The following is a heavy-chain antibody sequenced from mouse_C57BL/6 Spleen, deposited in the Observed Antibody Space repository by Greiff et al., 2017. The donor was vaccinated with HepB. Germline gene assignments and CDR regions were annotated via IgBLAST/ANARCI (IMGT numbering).Heavy chain of an antibody. J-gene: IGHJ1*03. V-gene: IGHV1-52*01. CDR2: IDPSDSET. CDR1: GYTFTSYW. Sequence: VQLQQPGAELVRPGSSVKLSCKASGYTFTSYWMHWVKQRPIQGLEWIGNIDPSDSETHYNQKFKDKATLTVDKSSSTAYMQLSSLTSEDSAVYYCARLSSYFHWYFDVWGTGTTVTVSS. CDR3: ARLSSYFHWYFDV. D-gene: IGHD1-1*01.